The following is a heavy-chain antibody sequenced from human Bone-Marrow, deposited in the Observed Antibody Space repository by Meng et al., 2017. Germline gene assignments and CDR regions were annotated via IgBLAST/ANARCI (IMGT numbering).Heavy chain of an antibody. Sequence: QVQLVQSGAEGKKPGSSVKVSCKASGGTFSSYAISWVRQAPGQGLEWMGGIIPIFGTANYAQKFQGRVTITADKSTSTAYMELSSLRSEDTAVYYCARAWNYYDSSGYYYYFDYWGQGTLVTVSS. CDR2: IIPIFGTA. D-gene: IGHD3-22*01. V-gene: IGHV1-69*06. CDR1: GGTFSSYA. J-gene: IGHJ4*02. CDR3: ARAWNYYDSSGYYYYFDY.